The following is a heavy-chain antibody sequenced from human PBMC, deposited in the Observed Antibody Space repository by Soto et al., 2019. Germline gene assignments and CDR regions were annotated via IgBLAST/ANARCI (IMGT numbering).Heavy chain of an antibody. Sequence: EVQLVESGGGLVQPGGSLRLSCAASGFTFSSYWMSWVRQAPGMGLEWVANIKQDGSEKYYVDSVKGRFTISRDNAKNSLYLQMNSLRAEDPGVYYCASTFTAFDIWGQGTMVTVSS. CDR1: GFTFSSYW. CDR3: ASTFTAFDI. V-gene: IGHV3-7*01. CDR2: IKQDGSEK. J-gene: IGHJ3*02.